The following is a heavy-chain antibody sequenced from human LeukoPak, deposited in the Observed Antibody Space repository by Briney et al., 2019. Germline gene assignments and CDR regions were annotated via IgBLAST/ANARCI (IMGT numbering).Heavy chain of an antibody. CDR2: ISSSSSYI. CDR1: GFTVSTYT. Sequence: RGSLRLSCAASGFTVSTYTMNWVRQAPGKGLEWVSSISSSSSYIYYADSVKGRFTISRDNAKNSLYLQMNSLRAEDTALYYCANPPYSSGWGLDYWGQGTLVTVSS. V-gene: IGHV3-21*01. D-gene: IGHD6-19*01. J-gene: IGHJ4*02. CDR3: ANPPYSSGWGLDY.